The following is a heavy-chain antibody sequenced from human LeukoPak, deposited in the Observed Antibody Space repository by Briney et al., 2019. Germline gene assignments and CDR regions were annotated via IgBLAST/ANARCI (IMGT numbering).Heavy chain of an antibody. CDR3: ASLGGYVPQMYYFDY. D-gene: IGHD5-12*01. J-gene: IGHJ4*02. V-gene: IGHV4-31*03. Sequence: QPSETLSLTCTVSGGSISSGGYYWSWIRQHPGKGLEWIGYIYYSGSTYYNPSLKSRITISVDTSKNQFSLKLSSVTAADTAVYYCASLGGYVPQMYYFDYWGQGTLVTVSS. CDR1: GGSISSGGYY. CDR2: IYYSGST.